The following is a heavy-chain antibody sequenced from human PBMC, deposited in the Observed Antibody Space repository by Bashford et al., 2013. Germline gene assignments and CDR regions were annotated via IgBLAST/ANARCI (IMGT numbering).Heavy chain of an antibody. J-gene: IGHJ4*02. CDR1: GGSISSSSYY. Sequence: SETLSLTCTVSGGSISSSSYYWGWIRQPPGKGLEWIGSIYYSGSTYYNPSLKSRVTISVDTSKNQFSLKLSSVTAADTAVYYCARQNMVRGDPGFDYWGQGTLVTVSS. CDR3: ARQNMVRGDPGFDY. D-gene: IGHD3-10*01. CDR2: IYYSGST. V-gene: IGHV4-39*01.